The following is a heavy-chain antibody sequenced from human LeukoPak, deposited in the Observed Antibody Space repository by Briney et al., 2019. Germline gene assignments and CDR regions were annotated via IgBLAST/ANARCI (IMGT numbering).Heavy chain of an antibody. V-gene: IGHV1-69*13. CDR3: ARDYYESSGYYGPLGY. CDR2: IIPIFGTA. J-gene: IGHJ4*02. D-gene: IGHD3-22*01. Sequence: GASVKVSCKASGGTFSSYAISWVRQAPGQGLEWMGGIIPIFGTANYAQKFQGRVTITADESTSTAYMELSSLRSEDTAVYYCARDYYESSGYYGPLGYWGQGTLVTVSS. CDR1: GGTFSSYA.